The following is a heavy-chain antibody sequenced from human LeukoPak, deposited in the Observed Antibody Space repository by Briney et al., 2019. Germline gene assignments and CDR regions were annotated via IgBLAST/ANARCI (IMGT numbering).Heavy chain of an antibody. CDR3: AGDGSGSRKD. CDR2: IDPSDSYI. J-gene: IGHJ4*02. Sequence: GESLRISCKGSGYSFTSYWISWVRQMPGKGLEWMWRIDPSDSYINYNPSFQGHVTISVDKSISTAYLQWSSLEASDTAMYYCAGDGSGSRKDWGQGTLVTVSS. CDR1: GYSFTSYW. D-gene: IGHD3-10*01. V-gene: IGHV5-10-1*01.